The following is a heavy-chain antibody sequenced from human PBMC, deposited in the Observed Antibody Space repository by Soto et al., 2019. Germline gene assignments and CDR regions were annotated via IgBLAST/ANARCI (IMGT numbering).Heavy chain of an antibody. J-gene: IGHJ4*02. CDR2: ISAYNGNT. Sequence: ASVKVSCKASGYTFTSYGISWVRQAPGQGLEWMGWISAYNGNTNYAKKLQGRVTMTTDTSTSTAYTELRILRSDATALYYCARGSGSTGFEYWGQGTLATVCS. CDR1: GYTFTSYG. V-gene: IGHV1-18*04. D-gene: IGHD3-10*01. CDR3: ARGSGSTGFEY.